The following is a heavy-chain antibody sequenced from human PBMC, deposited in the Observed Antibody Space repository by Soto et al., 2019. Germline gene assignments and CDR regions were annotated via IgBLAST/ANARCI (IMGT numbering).Heavy chain of an antibody. CDR3: AREHGFSGYFDY. CDR2: IWYDGSNK. V-gene: IGHV3-33*01. CDR1: GFTFSSYG. D-gene: IGHD5-12*01. J-gene: IGHJ4*02. Sequence: QVQLVESGGGVVQPGRSLRLSCAASGFTFSSYGIHWVRQGPGKGLEWVALIWYDGSNKHYADSVKGRFTISRDNSKNTLYLQMNSLRADDTAVYYCAREHGFSGYFDYWGQGTLVTVSS.